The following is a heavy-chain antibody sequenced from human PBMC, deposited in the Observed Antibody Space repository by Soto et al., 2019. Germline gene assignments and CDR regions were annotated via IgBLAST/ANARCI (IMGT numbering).Heavy chain of an antibody. CDR2: ISDGGANT. D-gene: IGHD3-10*01. Sequence: LXLSCAGSGFPFRSYPMIWVLQYPVKGLECVGSISDGGANTYYADSVRGRFTISRDNSKNTLYLQKNSLSEDHTAVYSRAKILSMATSYYYGMDVWGQLTTVTVSS. V-gene: IGHV3-23*01. J-gene: IGHJ6*02. CDR3: AKILSMATSYYYGMDV. CDR1: GFPFRSYP.